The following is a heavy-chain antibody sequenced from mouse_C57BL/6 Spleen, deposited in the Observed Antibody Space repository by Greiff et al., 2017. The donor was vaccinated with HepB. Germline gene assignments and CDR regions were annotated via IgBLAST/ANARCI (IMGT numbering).Heavy chain of an antibody. D-gene: IGHD1-1*01. J-gene: IGHJ3*01. CDR2: ISDGGSYT. CDR1: GFTFSSYA. CDR3: ARDSYWFAY. V-gene: IGHV5-4*01. Sequence: EVQRVESGGGLVKPGGSLKLSCAASGFTFSSYAMSWVRQTPEKRLEWVATISDGGSYTYYPDNVKGRFTISRDNAKNNLYLQMSHLKSEDTAMYYCARDSYWFAYWGQGTLVTVSA.